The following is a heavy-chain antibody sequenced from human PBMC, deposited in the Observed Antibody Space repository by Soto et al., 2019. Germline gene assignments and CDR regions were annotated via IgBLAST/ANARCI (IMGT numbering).Heavy chain of an antibody. CDR3: ARDDEDGSYCDLGY. CDR2: ILQDGNGE. Sequence: QVQLVESGGGVVQPGRSLRLSCAASGFTFSDHIMHWVRQAPGKGLEWVAIILQDGNGEYYTDSVKGRFTISRDNSKNTLYLQMNSLRTEDTAIYYCARDDEDGSYCDLGYWGQGTLVTVSS. J-gene: IGHJ4*02. CDR1: GFTFSDHI. V-gene: IGHV3-30-3*01. D-gene: IGHD2-21*01.